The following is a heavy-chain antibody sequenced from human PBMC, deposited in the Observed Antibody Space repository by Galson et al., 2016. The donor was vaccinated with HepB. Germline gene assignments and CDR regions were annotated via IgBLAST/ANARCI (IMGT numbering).Heavy chain of an antibody. CDR1: GFTFSSYG. D-gene: IGHD1-14*01. Sequence: SLRLSCAASGFTFSSYGFHWVRQAPGKGLEWVAVIWFDGPKKDYVDSVKGRFIISRDNTKNTLYLQMNSLIAEDTSTYYCVRQDFVYHGGDVWGKGTTVNVSS. CDR2: IWFDGPKK. J-gene: IGHJ6*04. CDR3: VRQDFVYHGGDV. V-gene: IGHV3-33*01.